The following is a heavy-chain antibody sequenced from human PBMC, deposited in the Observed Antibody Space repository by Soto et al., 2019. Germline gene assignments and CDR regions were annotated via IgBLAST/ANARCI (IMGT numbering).Heavy chain of an antibody. CDR3: AKDYVYDILTGIPDSSMEV. V-gene: IGHV3-23*01. CDR2: ISGSCGST. CDR1: VFTFISYA. J-gene: IGHJ6*03. Sequence: WLSXRLSGSASVFTFISYAISLFRHAPGKGLECVSAISGSCGSTYYADSVKGRFTISRYNSKNTLYLQMNSLRAEDTAVYYCAKDYVYDILTGIPDSSMEVWGKGTKV. D-gene: IGHD3-9*01.